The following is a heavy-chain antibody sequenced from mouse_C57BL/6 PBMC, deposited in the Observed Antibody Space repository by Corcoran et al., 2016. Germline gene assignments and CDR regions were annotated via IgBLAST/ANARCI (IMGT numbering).Heavy chain of an antibody. D-gene: IGHD2-4*01. CDR1: GYTFTSYW. V-gene: IGHV1-53*01. CDR3: ARSSIYYDYLYYFDY. J-gene: IGHJ2*01. Sequence: QVQLQQPGTELVKPGASVKLSCKASGYTFTSYWMHWVKQRPGQGLEWIGNINPSNGGTNYNEKFKSKATLTVDKSSSTAYMQLSSLTSEDSAVYYCARSSIYYDYLYYFDYWGQGTTLTVSS. CDR2: INPSNGGT.